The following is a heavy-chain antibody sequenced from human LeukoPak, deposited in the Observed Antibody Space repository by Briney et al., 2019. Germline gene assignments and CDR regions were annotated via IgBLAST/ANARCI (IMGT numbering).Heavy chain of an antibody. Sequence: ASVKVSCKASVYNFTYYYIHWVRQAPGQGLEWMGGINPKSGGTNYAQKFRGRVTMTRDTSISTAYMELSGLRSDDTAVYYCARDSGLGPTWHPFDHWGQGTPVTVSS. CDR2: INPKSGGT. CDR1: VYNFTYYY. D-gene: IGHD1-26*01. J-gene: IGHJ4*02. V-gene: IGHV1-2*02. CDR3: ARDSGLGPTWHPFDH.